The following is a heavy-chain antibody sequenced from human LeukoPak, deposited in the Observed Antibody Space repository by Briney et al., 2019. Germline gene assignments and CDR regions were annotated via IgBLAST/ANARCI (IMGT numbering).Heavy chain of an antibody. CDR1: GYTFTSYN. CDR3: AIGSSSDYYYYYGMDV. D-gene: IGHD6-13*01. Sequence: ASVKVSCKASGYTFTSYNINWVRQAPGQGLEWMGWMNPNSGNTGYAQKFQGRVTMTRNTSISTAYMELSSLRSEDTAVYYCAIGSSSDYYYYYGMDVWGQGTTVTVSS. J-gene: IGHJ6*02. V-gene: IGHV1-8*01. CDR2: MNPNSGNT.